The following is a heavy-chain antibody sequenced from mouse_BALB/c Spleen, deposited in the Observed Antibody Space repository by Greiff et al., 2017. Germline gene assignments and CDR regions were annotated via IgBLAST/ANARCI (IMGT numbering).Heavy chain of an antibody. V-gene: IGHV1-5*01. CDR1: GYSFTSYW. CDR2: IYPGNSDT. D-gene: IGHD2-10*01. J-gene: IGHJ4*01. Sequence: EVKLEESGTVLARPGASVKMSCKASGYSFTSYWMHWVKQRPGQGLEWIGAIYPGNSDTSYNQKFKGKAKLTAVTSASTAYMELSSLTNEDSAVYYCTRSAYYGNYYAMDYWGQGTSVTVSS. CDR3: TRSAYYGNYYAMDY.